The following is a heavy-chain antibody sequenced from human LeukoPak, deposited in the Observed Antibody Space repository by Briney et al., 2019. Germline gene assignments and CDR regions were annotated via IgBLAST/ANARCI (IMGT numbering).Heavy chain of an antibody. CDR1: GYTFTSYY. CDR2: INPSGGST. D-gene: IGHD1-26*01. J-gene: IGHJ3*02. Sequence: ASVKVSCKASGYTFTSYYMHWVRQAPGQGLEWMGIINPSGGSTSYAQKLQGRVTMTTDTSTSTAYMELRSLRSDDTAVYYCARAGHSGNYWVGAFDIWGQGTMVTVSS. CDR3: ARAGHSGNYWVGAFDI. V-gene: IGHV1-46*01.